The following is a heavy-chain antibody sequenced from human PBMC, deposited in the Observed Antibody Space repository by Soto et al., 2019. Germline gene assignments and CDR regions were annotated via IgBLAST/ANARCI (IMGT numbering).Heavy chain of an antibody. CDR1: GFTFSSYW. CDR3: ARDPSGSGWNDC. V-gene: IGHV3-74*01. CDR2: INTDGRST. Sequence: GGSLRLSCAASGFTFSSYWMHWVRQAPGKGLVWVSRINTDGRSTTYADSVKGRFTISRDNAKNTLYLQMNSLRAEDTAVYYCARDPSGSGWNDCWGQGTLVTVSS. J-gene: IGHJ4*02. D-gene: IGHD6-19*01.